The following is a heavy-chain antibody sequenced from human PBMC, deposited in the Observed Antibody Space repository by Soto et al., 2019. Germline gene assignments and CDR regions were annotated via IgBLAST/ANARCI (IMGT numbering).Heavy chain of an antibody. V-gene: IGHV3-30*03. J-gene: IGHJ4*02. CDR1: GLPFSSYG. D-gene: IGHD1-7*01. CDR3: GALNYVGDDC. Sequence: QVQLVESGGGVVQPGRSLRLSCAASGLPFSSYGMHWVRQAPGKGLECVAIIPHDGSYKYHVDSVKGRFTISRDNSKNTLYLQMDSLRPEDTAVYYCGALNYVGDDCWGQGTLVTVSS. CDR2: IPHDGSYK.